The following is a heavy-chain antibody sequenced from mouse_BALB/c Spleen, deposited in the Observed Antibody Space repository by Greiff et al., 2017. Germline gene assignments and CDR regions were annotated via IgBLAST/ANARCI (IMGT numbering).Heavy chain of an antibody. J-gene: IGHJ3*01. D-gene: IGHD2-2*01. CDR3: ARHEVTTKGFAY. Sequence: DVQLVESGGDLVKPGGSLKLSCAASGFTFSSYGMSWVRQTPDKRLEWVATISSGGSYTYYPDSVKGRFTISRDNAKNTLYLQMSSLKSEDTAMYYCARHEVTTKGFAYWGQGTLVTVSA. V-gene: IGHV5-6*01. CDR2: ISSGGSYT. CDR1: GFTFSSYG.